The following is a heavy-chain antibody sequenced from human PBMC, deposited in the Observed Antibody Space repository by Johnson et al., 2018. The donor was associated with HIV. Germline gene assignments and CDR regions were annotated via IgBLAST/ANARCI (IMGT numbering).Heavy chain of an antibody. D-gene: IGHD1-26*01. V-gene: IGHV3-20*04. Sequence: MQLVESGGGVVRPGGSLRLSCAASGFTFDDYGMSWVRQAPGKGLEWVSGINWNGGSTGYADSVKGRFTISRDNSKNTLYLQMNSLRAEDTAVYYCARESANSGRYSGAFDVWGQGTMVIVSS. CDR1: GFTFDDYG. J-gene: IGHJ3*01. CDR3: ARESANSGRYSGAFDV. CDR2: INWNGGST.